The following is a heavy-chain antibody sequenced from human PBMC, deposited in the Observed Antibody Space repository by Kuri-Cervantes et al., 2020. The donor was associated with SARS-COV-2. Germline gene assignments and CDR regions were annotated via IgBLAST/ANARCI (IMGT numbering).Heavy chain of an antibody. Sequence: GESLKISCAASGFTFDDYGMYWVRQAPGKGLEWVSSVNWNGGSTYYADSVKGRFTISRDNSKNSLYLQMNSLRAEDTAVYYCVRDGDHWNFDYWGQGTLVTVSS. CDR2: VNWNGGST. D-gene: IGHD1-1*01. J-gene: IGHJ4*02. CDR1: GFTFDDYG. V-gene: IGHV3-43D*04. CDR3: VRDGDHWNFDY.